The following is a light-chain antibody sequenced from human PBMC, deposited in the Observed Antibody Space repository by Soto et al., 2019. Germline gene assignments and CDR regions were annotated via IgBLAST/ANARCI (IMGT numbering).Light chain of an antibody. J-gene: IGKJ5*01. V-gene: IGKV3-11*01. Sequence: EIVFTQSPATLSLSPGERATLSCRASQSVSNYLAWYQQKPGQAPRLLIYAASDRATGIPARFSGSGSGTDFTLTISSLEPEDFGIFYCQQRADWPKITFGQGT. CDR2: AAS. CDR3: QQRADWPKIT. CDR1: QSVSNY.